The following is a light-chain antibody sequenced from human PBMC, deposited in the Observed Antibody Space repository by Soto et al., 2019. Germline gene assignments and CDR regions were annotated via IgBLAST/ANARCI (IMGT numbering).Light chain of an antibody. CDR3: QQYNNWPPST. CDR2: SAS. Sequence: IVIRQSPAAPALSPGERATLFCRASQRIGTIGSWYQHKPGQTPRLLIYSASTRATGIPARFSGIGSGTVFTLTMSVLQSEDVAVYYCQQYNNWPPSTFGGVTKVDIK. V-gene: IGKV3-15*01. CDR1: QRIGTI. J-gene: IGKJ4*01.